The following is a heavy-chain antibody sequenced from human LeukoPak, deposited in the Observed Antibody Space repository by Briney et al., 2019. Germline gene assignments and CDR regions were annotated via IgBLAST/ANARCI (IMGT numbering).Heavy chain of an antibody. Sequence: SETLSLTCTVSGASISSGPYYWGWIRQPPGKGLEWIGSIYYSVNTYYNPSLKSRVTISVDTSKNQFSLKLSSVTAADTAVYYCARQFDSWGQGTLVTVSS. CDR1: GASISSGPYY. CDR3: ARQFDS. CDR2: IYYSVNT. V-gene: IGHV4-39*01. J-gene: IGHJ4*02.